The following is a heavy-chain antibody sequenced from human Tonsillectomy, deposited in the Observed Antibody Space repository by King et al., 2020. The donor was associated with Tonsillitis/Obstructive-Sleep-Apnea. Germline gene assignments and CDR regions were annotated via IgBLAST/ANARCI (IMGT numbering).Heavy chain of an antibody. CDR1: GGSFSGYY. CDR3: ATTSGANNLYYMDV. J-gene: IGHJ6*03. V-gene: IGHV4-34*01. CDR2: INHSGST. Sequence: VQLQQWGAGLLKPSETLSLTCAVYGGSFSGYYWSWIRQPPGKGLEWIGEINHSGSTNYNPSLKSRVTISVDTSKNQFSLKVSSVTAADTAVFYCATTSGANNLYYMDVWGKGTTVTVSS. D-gene: IGHD4/OR15-4a*01.